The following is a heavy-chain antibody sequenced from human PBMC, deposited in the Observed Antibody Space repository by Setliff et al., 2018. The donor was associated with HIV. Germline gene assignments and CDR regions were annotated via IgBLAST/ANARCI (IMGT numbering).Heavy chain of an antibody. CDR2: VSSRGDT. J-gene: IGHJ5*02. D-gene: IGHD4-17*01. CDR1: DSGTYY. CDR3: ARAAAGNTGPCDL. V-gene: IGHV4-4*07. Sequence: SETLSLTCTVSDSGTYYWSWIRQPAGKGLEWIGRVSSRGDTNYNPSLKSRVTMSVDTSKNQFSLKLTSVTASDTAVYYCARAAAGNTGPCDLWGQGSPVTV.